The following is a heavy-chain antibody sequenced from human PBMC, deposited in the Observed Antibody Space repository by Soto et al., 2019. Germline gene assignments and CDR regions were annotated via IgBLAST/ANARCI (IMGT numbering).Heavy chain of an antibody. CDR1: GFTFSSYA. J-gene: IGHJ6*02. CDR2: IGGSGGNT. CDR3: ARVVRYFDTPYGMDV. V-gene: IGHV3-23*01. D-gene: IGHD3-9*01. Sequence: EVRLLESGEGLVPPGGSLKLSCAASGFTFSSYAMSWVRQAPGKGLEWVSSIGGSGGNTYYADSVKGRFTISRDNSKNTLFLQMNRLRAEETAEYYCARVVRYFDTPYGMDVWGHGTTVTVSS.